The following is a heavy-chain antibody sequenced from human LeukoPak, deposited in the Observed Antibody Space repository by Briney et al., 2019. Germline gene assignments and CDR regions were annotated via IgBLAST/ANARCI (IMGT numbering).Heavy chain of an antibody. CDR3: ARDRPDVVVVAATDY. V-gene: IGHV1-18*01. CDR2: ISAYNGNT. D-gene: IGHD2-15*01. Sequence: ASVKLSCKASGYTFTSYGISWVRQAPGQGLQWMGWISAYNGNTNYAQKLQGRVTMTTDTSTSTAYMELRSLRSDDTAVYYCARDRPDVVVVAATDYWGQGTLVTVSS. CDR1: GYTFTSYG. J-gene: IGHJ4*02.